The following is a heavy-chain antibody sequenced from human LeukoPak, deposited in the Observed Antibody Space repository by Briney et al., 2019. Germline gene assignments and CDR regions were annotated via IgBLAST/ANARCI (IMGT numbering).Heavy chain of an antibody. Sequence: GGSLRLSCAASGFTFSSYAMSWVRQAPGKGLEWVSAISGSGGSTYYADSVKGRFTISRDNSKNTLYLQMNSLRVENRAVYYCAKDLDMITFGGAWGQGTLVTVSS. J-gene: IGHJ5*02. V-gene: IGHV3-23*01. CDR2: ISGSGGST. CDR1: GFTFSSYA. CDR3: AKDLDMITFGGA. D-gene: IGHD3-16*01.